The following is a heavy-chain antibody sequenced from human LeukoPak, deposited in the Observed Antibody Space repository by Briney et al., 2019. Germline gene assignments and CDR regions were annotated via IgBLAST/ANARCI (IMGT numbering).Heavy chain of an antibody. J-gene: IGHJ5*02. D-gene: IGHD3-10*01. CDR3: AKDMEGFYYGSGQFDP. V-gene: IGHV3-21*04. CDR1: GFTFSSYS. CDR2: ISGSSRTI. Sequence: KPGGSLRLSCAASGFTFSSYSMNWVRQAPGKGLEWVSSISGSSRTIYYADSVKGRFTISRDNSKNSQYLQMNSLRTEDTALYYCAKDMEGFYYGSGQFDPWGQGTLVTVSS.